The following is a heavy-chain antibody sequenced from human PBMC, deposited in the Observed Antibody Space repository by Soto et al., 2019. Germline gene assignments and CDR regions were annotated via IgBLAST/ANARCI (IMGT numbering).Heavy chain of an antibody. CDR2: INHSGNT. J-gene: IGHJ5*02. Sequence: SEILSLTCAVSGGSIGTSAYYWGWIRQAPGKGPEWIGSINHSGNTYLSPSLKDRVTMSVDTSKNRFSLKLRSATAADTGLYYCSRRAPEGFDPWGQGTLVTVSS. V-gene: IGHV4-39*01. CDR1: GGSIGTSAYY. CDR3: SRRAPEGFDP.